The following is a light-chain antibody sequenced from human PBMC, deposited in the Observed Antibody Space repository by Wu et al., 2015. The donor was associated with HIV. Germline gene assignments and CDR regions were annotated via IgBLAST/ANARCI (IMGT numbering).Light chain of an antibody. CDR3: QQYGSSPLT. J-gene: IGKJ4*01. CDR2: DAS. Sequence: EIVLTQSPATLSLSPGERATLSCRASQSVSSYLAWYRQKPGQAPRLLIYDASNRATGIPARFSGSGSGTDFTLTISSLEPEDFAMYYCQQYGSSPLTFGGGDQGG. CDR1: QSVSSY. V-gene: IGKV3-11*01.